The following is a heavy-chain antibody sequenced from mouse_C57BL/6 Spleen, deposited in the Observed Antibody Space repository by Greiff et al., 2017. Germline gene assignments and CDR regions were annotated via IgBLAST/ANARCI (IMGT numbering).Heavy chain of an antibody. J-gene: IGHJ2*01. Sequence: QVQLQQPGAELVMPGASVKLSCKASGYTFTSYWMHWVKQRPGQGLEWIGELDPSDSYTNYNQKFKGKSTLTVDKSSSTAYMQLSSLTSEDSAVYYCARIHYYGSSPYYFDYWGQGTTLTVSS. CDR3: ARIHYYGSSPYYFDY. V-gene: IGHV1-69*01. D-gene: IGHD1-1*01. CDR1: GYTFTSYW. CDR2: LDPSDSYT.